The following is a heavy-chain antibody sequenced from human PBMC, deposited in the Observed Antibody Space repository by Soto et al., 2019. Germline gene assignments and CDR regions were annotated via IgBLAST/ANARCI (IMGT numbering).Heavy chain of an antibody. CDR3: ARGGRIFGVVIKADYYGMDV. CDR1: GGTFSSYA. J-gene: IGHJ6*02. D-gene: IGHD3-3*01. V-gene: IGHV1-69*13. CDR2: IIPIFGTA. Sequence: SVKVSCKASGGTFSSYAISWVRQAPGQGLEWMGGIIPIFGTANYAQEFQGRVTITADESTSTAYMELSSLRSEDTAVYYCARGGRIFGVVIKADYYGMDVWGQGTTVTVS.